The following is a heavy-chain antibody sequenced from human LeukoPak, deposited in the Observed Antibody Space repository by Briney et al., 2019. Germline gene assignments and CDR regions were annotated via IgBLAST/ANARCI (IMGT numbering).Heavy chain of an antibody. CDR3: ARDVQGTYCDSTNCYNWFDP. D-gene: IGHD2/OR15-2a*01. V-gene: IGHV4-34*01. Sequence: SETLSLTCAVYGGSFSGYYWSWIRQPPGKGLEWIGYIYYSGSTYYNPSLRSRVTISVDTSKNQFSLKLRSVTAADTAVYYCARDVQGTYCDSTNCYNWFDPWGQGTLVTVSS. J-gene: IGHJ5*02. CDR1: GGSFSGYY. CDR2: IYYSGST.